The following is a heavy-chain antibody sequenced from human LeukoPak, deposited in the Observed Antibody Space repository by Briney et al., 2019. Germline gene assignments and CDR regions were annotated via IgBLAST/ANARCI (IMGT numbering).Heavy chain of an antibody. D-gene: IGHD3-10*01. CDR3: ARQPKSCAPGIFITGKACWFDP. J-gene: IGHJ5*02. CDR1: GDSISSGSYY. V-gene: IGHV4-39*01. Sequence: SETLSLTCTVSGDSISSGSYYWSWIRQPPGKGPEWIGSIYYSGTTYPNPSLKSRVTISVDTSKNQFSLKLSSVTAADTAVYYCARQPKSCAPGIFITGKACWFDPWGQGTLVTVSP. CDR2: IYYSGTT.